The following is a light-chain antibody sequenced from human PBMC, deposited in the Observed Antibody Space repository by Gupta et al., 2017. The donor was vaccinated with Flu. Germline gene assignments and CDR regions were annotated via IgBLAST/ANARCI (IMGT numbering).Light chain of an antibody. CDR1: SSDVGAYDY. V-gene: IGLV2-14*01. Sequence: QSALTQPASVSGSPGQSITISCTGTSSDVGAYDYVSWYQQHPGKAPKLMIYEVNNRPSGVSTRFSGSKSANTASLTISGLQTEDEADYCCSSYTSTTAYVFGVGTKVTVL. CDR2: EVN. CDR3: SSYTSTTAYV. J-gene: IGLJ1*01.